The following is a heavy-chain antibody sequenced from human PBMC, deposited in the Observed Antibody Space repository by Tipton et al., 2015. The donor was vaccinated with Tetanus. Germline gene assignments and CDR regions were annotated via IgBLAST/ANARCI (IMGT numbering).Heavy chain of an antibody. Sequence: LRLSCSVSGGSINPYYWSWIRQPPGKGLEWIGNIYSSGSTYYNPSLKSRVTISVNTSKNQFSLKLSSVTAADTAVYYCARLGSGYSYGYYFDYWGQGTLVTVSS. J-gene: IGHJ4*02. CDR3: ARLGSGYSYGYYFDY. CDR2: IYSSGST. CDR1: GGSINPYY. V-gene: IGHV4-4*08. D-gene: IGHD5-18*01.